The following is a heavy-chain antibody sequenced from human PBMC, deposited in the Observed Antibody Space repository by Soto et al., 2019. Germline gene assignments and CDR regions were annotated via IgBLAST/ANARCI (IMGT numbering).Heavy chain of an antibody. J-gene: IGHJ4*02. Sequence: QVQLQESGPGLVKPSETLSLTCTVSGGSISSYYWSWIRQPPGKGLEWIGYIYYSGSTNYNPSLKSRVTISVDTSKNQFSLKLSSVTAADTAVYYCARDAKGYYFDYWGQGTLVTVSS. CDR1: GGSISSYY. CDR2: IYYSGST. CDR3: ARDAKGYYFDY. V-gene: IGHV4-59*01.